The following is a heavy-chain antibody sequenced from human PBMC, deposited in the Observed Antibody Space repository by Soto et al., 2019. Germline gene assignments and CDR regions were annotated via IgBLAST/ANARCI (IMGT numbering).Heavy chain of an antibody. J-gene: IGHJ6*02. V-gene: IGHV3-11*05. D-gene: IGHD3-22*01. CDR3: ARALTDYDSSGYYLYGMDV. CDR1: GFTFSDYY. Sequence: QVQLVESGGGLVKPGGSLRLSCAASGFTFSDYYMSWIRQAPGKGLEWVSYISSSSSYTNYADSVKGRFTISRDNAKNSLYLQMNSLRAEDTAVYYCARALTDYDSSGYYLYGMDVWGQGTTVTVSS. CDR2: ISSSSSYT.